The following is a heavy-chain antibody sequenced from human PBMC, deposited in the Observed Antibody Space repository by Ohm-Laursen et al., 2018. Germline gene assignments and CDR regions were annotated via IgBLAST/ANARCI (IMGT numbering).Heavy chain of an antibody. CDR1: GFTFSIYW. J-gene: IGHJ4*02. Sequence: SLRLSCAAPGFTFSIYWMGWVRQAPGKGLEWVANIQEDGSDKYYMDSVKGRFTISRDNAKNSLYLQMNSLRAEDTAVYYCARHGRWCFDSWGQGTLVTVSS. CDR2: IQEDGSDK. V-gene: IGHV3-7*01. CDR3: ARHGRWCFDS. D-gene: IGHD2-8*02.